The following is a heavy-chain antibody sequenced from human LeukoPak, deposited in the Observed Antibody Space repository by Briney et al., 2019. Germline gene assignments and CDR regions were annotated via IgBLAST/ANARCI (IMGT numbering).Heavy chain of an antibody. CDR3: ARVYRGVFGY. CDR2: IYYSEST. CDR1: GGSISSYY. V-gene: IGHV4-59*01. J-gene: IGHJ4*02. Sequence: PSETLSLTCTVSGGSISSYYWSWIRQPPGKGLEWIGYIYYSESTNYNPSLKSRVTISVDTSKNQFSLKLSSVTAADTAVYYCARVYRGVFGYWGQGTLVTVSS. D-gene: IGHD1-26*01.